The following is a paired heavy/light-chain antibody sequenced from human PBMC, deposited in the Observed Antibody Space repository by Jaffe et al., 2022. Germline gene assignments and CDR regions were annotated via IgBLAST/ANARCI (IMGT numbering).Light chain of an antibody. J-gene: IGLJ2*01. CDR3: QSYDSSLSGSMV. Sequence: QSVLTQPPSVSGAPGQRVTISCTGSSSNIGAGYDVHWYQQLPGTAPKLLIYGNSNRPSGVPDRFSGSKSGTSASLAITGLQAEDEADYYCQSYDSSLSGSMVFGGGTKLTVL. V-gene: IGLV1-40*01. CDR2: GNS. CDR1: SSNIGAGYD.
Heavy chain of an antibody. Sequence: QVQLVQSGAEVKKPGSSVKVSCKASGGTFSSYAISWVRQAPGQGLEWMGGIIPIFGTANYAQKFQGRVTITADESTSTAYMELSSLRSEDTAVYYCARDPGYCSGGSCYSAPYYYYYYMDVWGKGTTVTVSS. J-gene: IGHJ6*03. D-gene: IGHD2-15*01. V-gene: IGHV1-69*01. CDR2: IIPIFGTA. CDR3: ARDPGYCSGGSCYSAPYYYYYYMDV. CDR1: GGTFSSYA.